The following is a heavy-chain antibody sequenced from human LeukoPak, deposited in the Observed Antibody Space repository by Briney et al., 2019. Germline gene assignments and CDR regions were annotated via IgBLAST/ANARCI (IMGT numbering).Heavy chain of an antibody. CDR1: GGSFSGYH. V-gene: IGHV4-34*01. Sequence: SETLSLTCGVHGGSFSGYHWSWIRQPPGKGLEWIGEIYHSGRTNYNSSLKSRVTISVDTSKNQFSLKLSSVTAADTAVYYCARSSNLAYNWFDPWGQGTLVTVS. D-gene: IGHD2-2*01. J-gene: IGHJ5*02. CDR2: IYHSGRT. CDR3: ARSSNLAYNWFDP.